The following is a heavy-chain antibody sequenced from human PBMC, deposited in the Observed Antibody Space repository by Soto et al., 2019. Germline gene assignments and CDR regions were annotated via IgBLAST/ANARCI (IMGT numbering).Heavy chain of an antibody. D-gene: IGHD6-19*01. CDR3: AKARDQQWVRLSFVY. Sequence: EVQLLESGGGLVQPGGSLRLSCVGSGFFFSSYTMTWVRQAPGKGLEWVSSFSATSENTYYADSVRGRFTISRDNSKNTLFLQMNSLTAEDTAMYYCAKARDQQWVRLSFVYWGQGILVIVSS. CDR2: FSATSENT. V-gene: IGHV3-23*01. J-gene: IGHJ4*02. CDR1: GFFFSSYT.